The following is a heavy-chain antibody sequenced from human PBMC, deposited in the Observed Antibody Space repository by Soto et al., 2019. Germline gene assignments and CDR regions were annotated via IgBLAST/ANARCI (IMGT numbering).Heavy chain of an antibody. V-gene: IGHV4-39*01. CDR1: GCSISSSSYY. CDR2: IYYSGST. CDR3: ATPPESYWYFDL. Sequence: QLQLQESGPGLVKPSETLSLTCTVSGCSISSSSYYWGWIRQPPGKGLEWIGSIYYSGSTYYNPSLKSRVTISVDTSKNQFSLKLSSVTAADTAVYYCATPPESYWYFDLWGRGTLVTVSS. J-gene: IGHJ2*01.